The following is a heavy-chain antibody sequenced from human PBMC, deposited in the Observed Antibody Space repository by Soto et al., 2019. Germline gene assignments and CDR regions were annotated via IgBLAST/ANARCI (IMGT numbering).Heavy chain of an antibody. V-gene: IGHV4-38-2*02. CDR1: GYSISSGYY. CDR2: IYHSGST. CDR3: ARDLRDLRSFNWFDP. D-gene: IGHD4-17*01. J-gene: IGHJ5*02. Sequence: PSETLSLTCAVSGYSISSGYYWGWIRQPPGKGLEWIGSIYHSGSTYYNPSLKSRVTISVDTSKNQFSLKLSSVTAADTAVYYCARDLRDLRSFNWFDPWGQGTLVT.